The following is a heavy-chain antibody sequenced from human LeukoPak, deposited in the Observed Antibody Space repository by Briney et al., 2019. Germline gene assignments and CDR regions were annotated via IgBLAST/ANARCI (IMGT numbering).Heavy chain of an antibody. D-gene: IGHD6-6*01. CDR2: IYYSGST. V-gene: IGHV4-39*01. CDR1: GGSISSSSYY. CDR3: ASLVQSVILDY. Sequence: PSETLSLTCTVSGGSISSSSYYWGWIRQPPGKGLEWIGSIYYSGSTYYNPSLKSRLTISVDTSKNEFSLKLSSVTASDTAVYYCASLVQSVILDYWGQGTLVTVSS. J-gene: IGHJ4*02.